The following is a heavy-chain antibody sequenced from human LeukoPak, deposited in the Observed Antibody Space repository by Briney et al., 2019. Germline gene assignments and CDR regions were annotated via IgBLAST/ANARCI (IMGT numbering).Heavy chain of an antibody. Sequence: GASVKVSCKASGGTFSSYAISWVRQAPGQGLEWMGGIIPIVDTANYAQKFQGRVTITADESTSTAYMELSSLRSEDTAVYYCARDPLPDSSGYNLPSYWGQGTLVTVSS. CDR1: GGTFSSYA. CDR3: ARDPLPDSSGYNLPSY. D-gene: IGHD3-22*01. CDR2: IIPIVDTA. V-gene: IGHV1-69*01. J-gene: IGHJ4*02.